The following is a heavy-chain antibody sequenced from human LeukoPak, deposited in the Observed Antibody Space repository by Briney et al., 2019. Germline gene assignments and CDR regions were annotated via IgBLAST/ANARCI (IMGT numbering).Heavy chain of an antibody. Sequence: GGSLRLSCVASGFTLSSHSMNWVRQAPGKGLEWVSYISSGSSTIYYADSVKGRFTISRDNAKNSLYLQMNSLRDEDTAVYYCARGRATGRSGGDYWGQGTLVTVSS. V-gene: IGHV3-48*02. CDR2: ISSGSSTI. CDR3: ARGRATGRSGGDY. J-gene: IGHJ4*02. CDR1: GFTLSSHS. D-gene: IGHD3-9*01.